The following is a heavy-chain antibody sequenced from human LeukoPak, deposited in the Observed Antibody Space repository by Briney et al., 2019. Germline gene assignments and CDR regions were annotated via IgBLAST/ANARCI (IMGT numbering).Heavy chain of an antibody. Sequence: PGGSLRLSCAASGFTFSSYAMSWVRQAPGKGLEWVSAISGSGGSTYYADSVKGRFTTSRDNSKNTLYLQMNSLRAEDTAVYYCAKYPSLMGVGQYYLDYWGQGTLVTVSS. V-gene: IGHV3-23*01. CDR3: AKYPSLMGVGQYYLDY. J-gene: IGHJ4*02. D-gene: IGHD3-3*01. CDR2: ISGSGGST. CDR1: GFTFSSYA.